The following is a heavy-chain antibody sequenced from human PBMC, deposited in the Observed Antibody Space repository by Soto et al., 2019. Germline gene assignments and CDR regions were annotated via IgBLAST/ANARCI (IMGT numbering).Heavy chain of an antibody. CDR1: WYTFTVSY. CDR2: VNPYSGDT. D-gene: IGHD6-13*01. J-gene: IGHJ6*02. V-gene: IGHV1-2*02. Sequence: GGPVKGSRKASWYTFTVSYMHWGRQAPGQGVEWMGWVNPYSGDTNYAQKFQGRVTMTRDTSINTVYMELSSLRSEDTAVYYCARGIVSSSWPYYYYYYGMDVWGQGTTVTVSS. CDR3: ARGIVSSSWPYYYYYYGMDV.